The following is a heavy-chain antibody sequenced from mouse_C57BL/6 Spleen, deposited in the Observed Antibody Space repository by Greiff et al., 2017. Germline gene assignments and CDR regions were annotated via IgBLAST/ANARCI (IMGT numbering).Heavy chain of an antibody. Sequence: QVHVKQPGAELVRPGSSVKLSCKASGYTFTSYWMDWVKQRPGQGLEWIGNIYPSDSETHYNQKFKDKATLTVDKSSSTAYMQLSSLTSEDSAVYYCARRDDYEGAWFAYWGQGTLVTVSA. CDR1: GYTFTSYW. V-gene: IGHV1-61*01. D-gene: IGHD2-4*01. J-gene: IGHJ3*01. CDR2: IYPSDSET. CDR3: ARRDDYEGAWFAY.